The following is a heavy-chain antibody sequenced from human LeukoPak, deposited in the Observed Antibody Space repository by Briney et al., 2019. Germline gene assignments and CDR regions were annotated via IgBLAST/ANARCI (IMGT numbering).Heavy chain of an antibody. D-gene: IGHD4-4*01. Sequence: HSGGSLRLSCKASGFTFDDYAMHWVRRAPGKGLEWVSGISWNGGTIAYADSVRGRFTVSRGNAKNSLYLQMSGLRPEDTALFFCAKDFKHDFNNYGSFDSWGPGTLVTVSS. CDR3: AKDFKHDFNNYGSFDS. V-gene: IGHV3-9*01. CDR2: ISWNGGTI. CDR1: GFTFDDYA. J-gene: IGHJ4*02.